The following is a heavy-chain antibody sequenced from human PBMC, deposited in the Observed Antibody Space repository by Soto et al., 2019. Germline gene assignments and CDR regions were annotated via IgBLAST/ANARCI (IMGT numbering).Heavy chain of an antibody. Sequence: PSEPLSLTCTVSGGSISSSSYYWDWIRQPPWRALEWIGSIYYSGSTYYNPSPKNRVTLSVDTSKNQFSLKLSSVTAADTAVYYCASFGRSGSGKSYYYYGMDVLVQGTMVT. CDR1: GGSISSSSYY. D-gene: IGHD3-10*01. CDR2: IYYSGST. V-gene: IGHV4-39*01. CDR3: ASFGRSGSGKSYYYYGMDV. J-gene: IGHJ6*02.